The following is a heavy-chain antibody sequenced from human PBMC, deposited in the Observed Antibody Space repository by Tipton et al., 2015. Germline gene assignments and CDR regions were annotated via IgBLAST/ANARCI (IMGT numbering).Heavy chain of an antibody. CDR2: ILHRGTT. J-gene: IGHJ5*02. Sequence: TLSLTCTVSGASISSPNSFWGWIRQSPGKGLEWIGSILHRGTTYYNPSLRSRVSLSIDTSSNQFSLSLTSVTAADTALYYCARHVFIQGSWHQWFDPWGQGTLVTVS. CDR3: ARHVFIQGSWHQWFDP. D-gene: IGHD6-13*01. V-gene: IGHV4-39*01. CDR1: GASISSPNSF.